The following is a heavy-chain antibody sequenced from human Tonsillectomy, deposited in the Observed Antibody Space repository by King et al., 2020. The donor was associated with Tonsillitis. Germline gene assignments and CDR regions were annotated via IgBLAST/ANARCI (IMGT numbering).Heavy chain of an antibody. V-gene: IGHV4-39*01. CDR2: ISYSGTT. D-gene: IGHD3-22*01. CDR1: GTPIISRYYF. Sequence: QLQESGPGRVKPAETLSLTCLVFGTPIISRYYFLGWVRQPPGKGLGGIASISYSGTTYYNPSLTSRVSISLETSKSQFSLRLSSVTATDTAVYYCTSLTRSPTKWFRDSWGQGTLVTVSS. J-gene: IGHJ4*02. CDR3: TSLTRSPTKWFRDS.